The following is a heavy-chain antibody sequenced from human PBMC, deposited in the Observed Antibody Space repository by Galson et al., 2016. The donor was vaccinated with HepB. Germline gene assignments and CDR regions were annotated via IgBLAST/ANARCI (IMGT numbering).Heavy chain of an antibody. J-gene: IGHJ4*02. CDR1: GFIFSSYG. CDR3: AREGMTTVAMLDY. CDR2: IWNDGSNQ. Sequence: SLRLSCAASGFIFSSYGMHWVRQAPGKGLEWVAVIWNDGSNQYYVDSAKGRFTISRDNSKNTLYLQMNRLRAEDTAVYYCAREGMTTVAMLDYWGQGTLVTVAS. D-gene: IGHD4-23*01. V-gene: IGHV3-33*01.